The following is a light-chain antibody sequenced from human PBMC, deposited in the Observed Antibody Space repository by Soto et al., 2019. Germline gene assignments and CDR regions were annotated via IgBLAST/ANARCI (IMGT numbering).Light chain of an antibody. CDR1: QSVSSSY. Sequence: EIVLTQSPGTLSLSPGERATLSCRASQSVSSSYLAWFQQKPGQAPRLLIYGASSRATGIPDRFSGSGSGTDFTLTISRLEPEDFAVYYCHQYGSSGFTFGPGTKVDMK. CDR2: GAS. V-gene: IGKV3-20*01. J-gene: IGKJ3*01. CDR3: HQYGSSGFT.